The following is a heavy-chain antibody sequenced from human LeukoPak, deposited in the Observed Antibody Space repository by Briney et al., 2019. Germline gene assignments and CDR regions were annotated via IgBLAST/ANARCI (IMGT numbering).Heavy chain of an antibody. CDR2: ISAGNGNT. CDR3: ARSTYSSSWYGSFDY. D-gene: IGHD6-13*01. V-gene: IGHV1-3*01. Sequence: ASVKVSCKASGGTFSSYAISWVRQAPGQRLEWMGWISAGNGNTKYSQKFQGRVTITRDTSASTAYMELSSLRSEDTAVYYCARSTYSSSWYGSFDYWGQGTLVTVSS. J-gene: IGHJ4*02. CDR1: GGTFSSYA.